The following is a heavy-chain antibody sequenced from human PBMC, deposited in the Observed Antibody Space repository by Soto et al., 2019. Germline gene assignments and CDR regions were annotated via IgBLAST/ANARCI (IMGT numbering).Heavy chain of an antibody. CDR2: IYYSGST. Sequence: SETLSLTCTVSGGSISSYYWSWIRQPPGKGLEWIGYIYYSGSTNYNPSLKSRVTISVDTSKNQFSLKLSSVTAADTAVYYCAKGVGATMTHDAFDIWGPGTMVNVSS. CDR3: AKGVGATMTHDAFDI. CDR1: GGSISSYY. V-gene: IGHV4-59*01. J-gene: IGHJ3*02. D-gene: IGHD1-26*01.